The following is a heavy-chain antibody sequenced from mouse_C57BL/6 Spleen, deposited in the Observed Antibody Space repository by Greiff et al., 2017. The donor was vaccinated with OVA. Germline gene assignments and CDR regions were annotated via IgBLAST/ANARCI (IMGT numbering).Heavy chain of an antibody. D-gene: IGHD1-1*01. Sequence: EVQVVESGPELVKPGDSVKISCKASGYSFTGYFMNWVMQSHGKSLEWIGRINPYNGDTFYNQKFKGKATLTVDKSSSTAHMELRSLTSEDSAVYYCARSRDYYGSDYFDYWGQGTTLTVSS. V-gene: IGHV1-20*01. CDR2: INPYNGDT. CDR1: GYSFTGYF. J-gene: IGHJ2*01. CDR3: ARSRDYYGSDYFDY.